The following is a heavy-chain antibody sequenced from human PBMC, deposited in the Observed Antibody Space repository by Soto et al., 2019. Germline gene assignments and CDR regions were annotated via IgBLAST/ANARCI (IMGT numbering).Heavy chain of an antibody. V-gene: IGHV3-23*01. CDR2: ISGSGGST. J-gene: IGHJ4*02. CDR1: GFTFSSYA. Sequence: GGSLRLSCAASGFTFSSYAMSWVRQAPGKGLEWVSAISGSGGSTYYADSVKGRFTISRDNSKNTLYLQMNSLRAEDTAVYYCAKIQRLAVAGNLDYWGQGTLVTVSS. CDR3: AKIQRLAVAGNLDY. D-gene: IGHD6-19*01.